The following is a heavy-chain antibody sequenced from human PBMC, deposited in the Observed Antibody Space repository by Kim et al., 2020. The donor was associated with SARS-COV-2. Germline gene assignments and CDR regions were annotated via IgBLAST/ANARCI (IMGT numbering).Heavy chain of an antibody. V-gene: IGHV5-51*01. CDR3: ARHCSSTSCYDYYYGMDV. Sequence: GESLKISCKGSGYSFTSYWIGWVRQMPGKGLEWMGIIYPGDSDTRYSPSFQGQVTISADKSISTAYLQWSSLKASDTAMYYCARHCSSTSCYDYYYGMDVWGQGTTVTVSS. CDR2: IYPGDSDT. CDR1: GYSFTSYW. D-gene: IGHD2-2*01. J-gene: IGHJ6*02.